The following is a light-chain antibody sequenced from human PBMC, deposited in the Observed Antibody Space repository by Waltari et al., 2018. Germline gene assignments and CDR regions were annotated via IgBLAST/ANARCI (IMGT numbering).Light chain of an antibody. CDR2: DAS. CDR1: ESVSSY. Sequence: EIELTQSPATLSLSPGERATLSCRANESVSSYLAWYQQKPGQAPRLLIYDASNRAAGIPARFSGSGYWTDFTLTISSLEPEDFAIYYCQQRTNWVTTFGQGTRLDIK. V-gene: IGKV3-11*01. CDR3: QQRTNWVTT. J-gene: IGKJ5*01.